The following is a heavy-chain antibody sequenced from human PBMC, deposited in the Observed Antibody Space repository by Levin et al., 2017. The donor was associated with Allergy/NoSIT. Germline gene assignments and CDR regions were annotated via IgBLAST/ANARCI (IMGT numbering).Heavy chain of an antibody. CDR1: GFTFSSYS. D-gene: IGHD6-19*01. Sequence: GESLKISCATSGFTFSSYSMNWVRQAPGKGLEWVSYISVGSTTIYYADSVKGRFTISRDNAKNSLSLQMHSLRDEDTAVYYCARDVSPYSSPPDYWGQGTLVTVSS. J-gene: IGHJ4*02. V-gene: IGHV3-48*02. CDR3: ARDVSPYSSPPDY. CDR2: ISVGSTTI.